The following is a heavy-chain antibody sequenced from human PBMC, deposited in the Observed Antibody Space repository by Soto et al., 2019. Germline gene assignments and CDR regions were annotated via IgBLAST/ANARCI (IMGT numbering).Heavy chain of an antibody. D-gene: IGHD1-1*01. J-gene: IGHJ4*02. Sequence: GGSLRLSCGVSGFTFRSYAMYWVRQAPGKGLEWVAVITHDGSQKYYADSVKGRFTISRDNAKNTLYLQMNSLRVEDTAVYFCARDLTWNQADYWGQGTLVTVSS. V-gene: IGHV3-30*04. CDR3: ARDLTWNQADY. CDR1: GFTFRSYA. CDR2: ITHDGSQK.